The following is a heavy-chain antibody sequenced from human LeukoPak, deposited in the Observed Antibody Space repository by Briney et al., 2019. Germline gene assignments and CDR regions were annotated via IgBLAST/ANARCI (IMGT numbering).Heavy chain of an antibody. V-gene: IGHV3-23*01. J-gene: IGHJ4*02. Sequence: PGGSLGLSCAASGFTFGSYAMSWVRQAPGKGLEWVSAISGSGGSTYYADSVKGRFTISRDNSKNTLYLQMNSLRAEDTAVYYCAKELRPYDSSGPDYWGQGTLVTVSS. CDR2: ISGSGGST. CDR1: GFTFGSYA. D-gene: IGHD3-22*01. CDR3: AKELRPYDSSGPDY.